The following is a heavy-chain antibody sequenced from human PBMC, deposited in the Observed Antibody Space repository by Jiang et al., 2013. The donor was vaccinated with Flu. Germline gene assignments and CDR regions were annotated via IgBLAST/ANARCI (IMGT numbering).Heavy chain of an antibody. V-gene: IGHV4-39*01. CDR1: GGSISSSSYY. J-gene: IGHJ4*02. Sequence: PGLVKPSETLSPTCTVSGGSISSSSYYWGWIRQPPGKGLEWIGSVYYSGSTYSNPSLKSRVTISVDTSKNQFSLKLSSVTAADTAVYYCALSTVTRFVDFWGQGTLVTVSA. D-gene: IGHD4-17*01. CDR3: ALSTVTRFVDF. CDR2: VYYSGST.